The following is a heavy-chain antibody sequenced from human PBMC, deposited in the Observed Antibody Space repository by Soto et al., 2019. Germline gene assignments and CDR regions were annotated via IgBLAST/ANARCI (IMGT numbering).Heavy chain of an antibody. CDR2: MNPNSGNT. V-gene: IGHV1-8*01. Sequence: VKVSCKASGYTFTSYDINWVRQATGQGLEWMGWMNPNSGNTGYAQKFQGRVTMTRNTSISTAYMELSSLRSEDTAVYYCARGNYDILTGTNWFDPWGQGTLVTISS. J-gene: IGHJ5*02. CDR1: GYTFTSYD. D-gene: IGHD3-9*01. CDR3: ARGNYDILTGTNWFDP.